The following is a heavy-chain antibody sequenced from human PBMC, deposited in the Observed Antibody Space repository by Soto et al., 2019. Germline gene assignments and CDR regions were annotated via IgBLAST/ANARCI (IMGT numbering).Heavy chain of an antibody. Sequence: QVQLVQSGAEVKKPGASVKVSCKASGYTFTTHGISWVRQAPGQGLEWMGWVSGDNGHTNYAQSLQGRVTMTTDTSTNTAYMELRSLRSDDTAVYYCARVLGYCRSGTCYREWFDPWGQGTLVTVSP. CDR2: VSGDNGHT. CDR3: ARVLGYCRSGTCYREWFDP. CDR1: GYTFTTHG. J-gene: IGHJ5*02. V-gene: IGHV1-18*01. D-gene: IGHD2-15*01.